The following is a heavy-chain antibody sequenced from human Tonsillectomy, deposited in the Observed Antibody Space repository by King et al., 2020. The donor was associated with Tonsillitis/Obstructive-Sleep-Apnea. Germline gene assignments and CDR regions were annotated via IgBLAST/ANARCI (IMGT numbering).Heavy chain of an antibody. Sequence: VQLVESGGGLVXPGXSLRLSCAAXGXTFXNXWMXWVXQXPXXGLEXVGRIKSKTDGGTTDYAAPVKGRFTISRDDSKNTLYLQMNSLKTEDTAVYYCTXAXQXXXQEXXDAXDXWGXGXMVTVS. J-gene: IGHJ3*01. D-gene: IGHD1-1*01. CDR1: GXTFXNXW. CDR2: IKSKTDGGTT. CDR3: TXAXQXXXQEXXDAXDX. V-gene: IGHV3-15*07.